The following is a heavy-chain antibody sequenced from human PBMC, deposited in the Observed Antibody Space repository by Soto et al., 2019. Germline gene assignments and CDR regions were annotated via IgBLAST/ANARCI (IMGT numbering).Heavy chain of an antibody. CDR1: GFTCSLFT. J-gene: IGHJ6*02. CDR2: VSTDVNNK. CDR3: ARGNLDV. Sequence: GGSLRLSCAAAGFTCSLFTLHWVRQPPGKGLDWVAVVSTDVNNKFYASSVKGRFTISRDNSKNTMYLQMNNLSPEDTAVYYCARGNLDVWGQGTTVTVSS. D-gene: IGHD1-7*01. V-gene: IGHV3-30-3*01.